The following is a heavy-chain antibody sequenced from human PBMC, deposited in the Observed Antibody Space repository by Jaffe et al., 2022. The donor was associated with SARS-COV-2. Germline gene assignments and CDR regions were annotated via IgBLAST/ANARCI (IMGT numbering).Heavy chain of an antibody. J-gene: IGHJ6*04. Sequence: EVQLVESGGGLVQPGGSLRLSCAASGFTFSSYSMNWVRQAPGKGLEWVSYITSTSSTLYYADSVKGRFTISRDNAKNSLYLQMNSLRAEDTAVYYCARGYYYGSGSELPVWGKGTTVTVSS. V-gene: IGHV3-48*01. D-gene: IGHD3-10*01. CDR3: ARGYYYGSGSELPV. CDR2: ITSTSSTL. CDR1: GFTFSSYS.